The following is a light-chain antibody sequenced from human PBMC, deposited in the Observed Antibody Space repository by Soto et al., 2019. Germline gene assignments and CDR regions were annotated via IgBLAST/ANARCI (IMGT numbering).Light chain of an antibody. CDR2: AAS. J-gene: IGKJ2*01. CDR1: QSISSY. V-gene: IGKV1-39*01. Sequence: DIQMTQSPSSLSASVGDRVTITCRASQSISSYLNWYQQKPGKAPKLRIYAASSLQSGVPSRFSGSGSGTDITLTISSLQPEDFATYDCQQSYSTPYTFGQGTKLEIK. CDR3: QQSYSTPYT.